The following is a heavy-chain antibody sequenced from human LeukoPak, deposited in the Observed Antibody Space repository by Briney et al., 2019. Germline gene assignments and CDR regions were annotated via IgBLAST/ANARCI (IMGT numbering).Heavy chain of an antibody. J-gene: IGHJ4*02. D-gene: IGHD4-11*01. Sequence: GGSLRLSCAASGFTFSSYAMHWVRQAPGKGLEWVAVISYDGSNKYYADSVKGRFTISRDNSKNTLYLQMNSLRAEDTAVYYCAKDQMTTVMEGDYWGQGTLVTVSS. CDR1: GFTFSSYA. CDR3: AKDQMTTVMEGDY. CDR2: ISYDGSNK. V-gene: IGHV3-30-3*01.